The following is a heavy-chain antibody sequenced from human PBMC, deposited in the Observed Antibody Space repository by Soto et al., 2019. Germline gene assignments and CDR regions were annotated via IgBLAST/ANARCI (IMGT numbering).Heavy chain of an antibody. Sequence: HITLKESGPPLVKPTQTLTLTCIFSGFSFSADGVGVGWIRQPPGKTLQRLALIYWDDDTRYRPSLKSRLTLTKDSSKNQVVLTMTHMDPLDTATYYCAHAFGGTSWPNDAVDVWGQGTVVTFSS. D-gene: IGHD3-16*01. CDR3: AHAFGGTSWPNDAVDV. CDR1: GFSFSADGVG. V-gene: IGHV2-5*02. J-gene: IGHJ3*01. CDR2: IYWDDDT.